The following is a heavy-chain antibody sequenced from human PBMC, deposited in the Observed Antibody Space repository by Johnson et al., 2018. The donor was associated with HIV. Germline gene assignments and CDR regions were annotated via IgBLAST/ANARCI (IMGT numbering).Heavy chain of an antibody. D-gene: IGHD4-11*01. CDR2: IRSKTDGGTT. Sequence: VQLVESGGGLVKPGGSLRVSCAASGFTFSNAWMNWVRQAPGKGLEWVGRIRSKTDGGTTEYAAPVKGRFTISRDDSKNTLYLQRNSLKTEDTAVYYCSTDVTNTVTTYYNAFDVWGQGTMVTVSS. CDR3: STDVTNTVTTYYNAFDV. V-gene: IGHV3-15*01. J-gene: IGHJ3*01. CDR1: GFTFSNAW.